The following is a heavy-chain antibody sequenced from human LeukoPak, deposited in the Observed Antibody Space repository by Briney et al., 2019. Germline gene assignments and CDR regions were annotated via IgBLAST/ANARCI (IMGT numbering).Heavy chain of an antibody. CDR2: IGVTGHT. J-gene: IGHJ2*01. Sequence: PGGSRRLSCAASGFTFSKDDFHWVRQAPGKALKGVAAIGVTGHTYDADPVKGRFTLSKQDAANSSSLQSRSLGAGGTPRYYSTQEFCGSRAACAGASYSDFWGRARLVTV. CDR1: GFTFSKDD. D-gene: IGHD2-15*01. V-gene: IGHV3-13*01. CDR3: TQEFCGSRAACAGASYSDF.